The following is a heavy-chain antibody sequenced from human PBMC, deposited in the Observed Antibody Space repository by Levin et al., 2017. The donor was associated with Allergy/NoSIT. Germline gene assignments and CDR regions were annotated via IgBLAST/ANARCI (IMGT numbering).Heavy chain of an antibody. Sequence: PGGSLRLSCAASGFTFDDYAMHWVRQAPGKGLEWVSGISWNSGSIGYADSVKGRFTISRDNAKNSLYLQMNSLRAEDTALYYCAKVDYGMDVWGQGTTVTVSS. CDR1: GFTFDDYA. CDR3: AKVDYGMDV. V-gene: IGHV3-9*01. CDR2: ISWNSGSI. J-gene: IGHJ6*02.